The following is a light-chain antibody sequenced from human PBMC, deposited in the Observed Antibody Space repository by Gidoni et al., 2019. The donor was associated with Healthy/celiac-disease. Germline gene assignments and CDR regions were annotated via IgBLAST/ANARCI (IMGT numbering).Light chain of an antibody. V-gene: IGLV2-14*03. CDR2: DVS. Sequence: QSALTQPASVSGSPGQSITISCTGTSSDVGGYNYVSWYQQHPGKAPNLMIYDVSKRPSGVSNRFSGAKSGNTASLTISGLQAEDEADYYCSSYTSSSDVFGTGTKVTVL. CDR3: SSYTSSSDV. J-gene: IGLJ1*01. CDR1: SSDVGGYNY.